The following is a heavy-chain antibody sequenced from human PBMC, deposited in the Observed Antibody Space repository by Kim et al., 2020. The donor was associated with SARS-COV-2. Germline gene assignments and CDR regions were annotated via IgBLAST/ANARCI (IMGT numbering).Heavy chain of an antibody. CDR3: ARDLSWDSSSPLGY. V-gene: IGHV3-53*04. Sequence: AESVTARFTITRHNYKNQLYLQMISLGDEDTAVYYCARDLSWDSSSPLGYWGQGTLVTVSS. D-gene: IGHD6-6*01. J-gene: IGHJ4*02.